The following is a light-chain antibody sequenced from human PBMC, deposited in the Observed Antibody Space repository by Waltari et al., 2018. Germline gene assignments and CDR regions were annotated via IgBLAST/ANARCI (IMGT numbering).Light chain of an antibody. V-gene: IGKV1-5*01. Sequence: DIQMTQSPSTLSASVGDRVTITCRASQPITTWVAWYQQKPGQAPLLLIYDASRLEFGVPTRFSGSGSGTEFTLTISSLRPDDFATYYCQQYSSFWTFGQGTKVEIK. CDR1: QPITTW. CDR2: DAS. J-gene: IGKJ1*01. CDR3: QQYSSFWT.